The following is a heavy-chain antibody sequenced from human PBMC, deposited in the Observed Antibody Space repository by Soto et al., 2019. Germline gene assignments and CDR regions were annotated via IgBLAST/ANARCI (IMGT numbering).Heavy chain of an antibody. D-gene: IGHD3-10*01. CDR1: GFTFSHYS. V-gene: IGHV3-21*01. J-gene: IGHJ6*02. CDR3: AKDRGRGSPVSGGLDV. Sequence: EVQLVESGGGLVKPGGSLRLSCAASGFTFSHYSMNWVRQAPGKGLEWVAFVSSTSSYIYYAGPVKGRFTISRDNATNSLFLQMNTLRAEDTAVYYCAKDRGRGSPVSGGLDVWGQGTTVTVSS. CDR2: VSSTSSYI.